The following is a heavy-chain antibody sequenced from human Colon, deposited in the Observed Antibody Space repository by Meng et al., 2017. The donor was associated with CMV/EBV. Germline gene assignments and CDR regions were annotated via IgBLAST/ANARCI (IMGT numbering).Heavy chain of an antibody. D-gene: IGHD1-1*01. J-gene: IGHJ5*02. CDR2: IYGDNDK. CDR3: AHRLTFSADWNVGWFGP. V-gene: IGHV2-5*02. CDR1: SMSSSGLG. Sequence: SMSSSGLGVGRIRQPTGKALECLAIIYGDNDKLYNTSLQSRITIRKDTSKNQVVLTMTNMDTVDTATYYCAHRLTFSADWNVGWFGPWGQGTLVTVSS.